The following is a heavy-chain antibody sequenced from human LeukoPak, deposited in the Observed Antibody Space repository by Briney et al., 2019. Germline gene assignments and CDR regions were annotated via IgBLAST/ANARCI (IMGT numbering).Heavy chain of an antibody. V-gene: IGHV4-59*01. CDR1: AGSISSYY. CDR3: ARVSFSRYYYYMDV. J-gene: IGHJ6*03. CDR2: IYYSGST. Sequence: PSETLSLTCTVSAGSISSYYWSWIRQPPGKGLEWIGYIYYSGSTNYNPSLKSRVTISVHTSKNQFSLNLSSVTAADTAVYYCARVSFSRYYYYMDVWGKGTTVTVSS.